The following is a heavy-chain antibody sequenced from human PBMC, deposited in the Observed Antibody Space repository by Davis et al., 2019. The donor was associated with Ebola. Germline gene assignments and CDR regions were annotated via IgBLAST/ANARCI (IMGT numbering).Heavy chain of an antibody. CDR2: IYSGGTTRYA. Sequence: GESLKISCAASGFTVRSTYMSWVRQAPGKGLEWVSVIYSGGTTRYADYADSVKGRFTVSKDDSKSTVHLQMNSLRVDDTAVYFCVREWGGYNFDSWGQGTLVTVSS. J-gene: IGHJ5*02. CDR1: GFTVRSTY. CDR3: VREWGGYNFDS. V-gene: IGHV3-53*01. D-gene: IGHD1-1*01.